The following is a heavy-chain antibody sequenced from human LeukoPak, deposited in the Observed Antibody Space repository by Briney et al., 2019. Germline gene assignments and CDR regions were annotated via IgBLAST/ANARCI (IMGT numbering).Heavy chain of an antibody. V-gene: IGHV5-51*01. CDR2: IYPGDSDT. J-gene: IGHJ4*02. Sequence: GESLKISCKGSGNSFTSYWIGWVRQMPGKGLEWMGIIYPGDSDTRYSPSFQGQVTISADKSISTAYLQWSSLKASDTAMYYCARLRYYDSSGPSGYFDYWGQGTLVTVSS. D-gene: IGHD3-22*01. CDR3: ARLRYYDSSGPSGYFDY. CDR1: GNSFTSYW.